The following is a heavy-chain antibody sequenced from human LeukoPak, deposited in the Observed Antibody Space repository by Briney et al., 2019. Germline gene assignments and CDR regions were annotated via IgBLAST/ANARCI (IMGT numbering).Heavy chain of an antibody. CDR2: INAGNGNT. CDR3: ARGIAEVGLYRTSAQHRYYYYYYYMDV. V-gene: IGHV1-3*03. D-gene: IGHD1-26*01. Sequence: ASVKVSCKASGYTFTSYAMHWVRQAPGQRLEWMGWINAGNGNTKYSQEFQGRVTITRDTSASTAYMELSSLRSEDMAVYYCARGIAEVGLYRTSAQHRYYYYYYYMDVWGKGTTVTVSS. CDR1: GYTFTSYA. J-gene: IGHJ6*03.